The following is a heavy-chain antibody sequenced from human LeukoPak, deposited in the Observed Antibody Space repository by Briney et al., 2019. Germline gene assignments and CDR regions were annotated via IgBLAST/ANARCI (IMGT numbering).Heavy chain of an antibody. D-gene: IGHD6-13*01. CDR3: ARGIDSPGIAAEGY. CDR2: IIPIFGTA. J-gene: IGHJ4*02. V-gene: IGHV1-69*13. CDR1: GGTFSSYA. Sequence: SVKVSCKASGGTFSSYAISWVRQAPGQGLEWMGGIIPIFGTANYAQKFQGRVTITADESTSTAYMELSSLRSEDTAVYYYARGIDSPGIAAEGYWGQGTLVTVSS.